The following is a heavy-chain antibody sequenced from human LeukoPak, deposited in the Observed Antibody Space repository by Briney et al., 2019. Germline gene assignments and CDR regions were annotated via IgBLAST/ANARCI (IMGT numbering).Heavy chain of an antibody. J-gene: IGHJ5*01. Sequence: TSETLSLTCAVYGGSFSGHYWSWIRQPPGKGLEWIGEINHSGSTNYNPSLKSRDTISVDTSKNQCSLKLSSVTAADTAVYYRARERGPAHYSWFDPWGQGTLVTVSS. CDR3: ARERGPAHYSWFDP. V-gene: IGHV4-34*01. CDR1: GGSFSGHY. CDR2: INHSGST. D-gene: IGHD1-1*01.